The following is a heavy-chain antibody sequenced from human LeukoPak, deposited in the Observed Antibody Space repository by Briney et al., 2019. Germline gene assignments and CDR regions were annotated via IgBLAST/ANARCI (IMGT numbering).Heavy chain of an antibody. CDR2: IISIFGTA. Sequence: ASVKVSCKASGGTLSSYAISWVRQAPGQGLEWMGGIISIFGTANYAQKFQGRVTITTDESTSTAYMELSSLRSEDTAVYYCAREVYDILISPRTANWFDPWGQGTLVTVSS. CDR3: AREVYDILISPRTANWFDP. J-gene: IGHJ5*02. V-gene: IGHV1-69*05. D-gene: IGHD3-9*01. CDR1: GGTLSSYA.